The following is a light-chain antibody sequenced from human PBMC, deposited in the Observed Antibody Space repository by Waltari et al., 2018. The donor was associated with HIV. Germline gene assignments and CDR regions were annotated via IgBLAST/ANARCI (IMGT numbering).Light chain of an antibody. V-gene: IGLV2-14*03. CDR1: SSDIDGYNY. CDR3: SSYTSSSTKV. Sequence: QSALTQPASVSGSPGQSITISCTGTSSDIDGYNYVSWYQQHPGKAPKLMIYDVINRPSGLSTRFSGSKSGNTASLTISWLQAEDEADYYCSSYTSSSTKVFGGGTKLTVL. CDR2: DVI. J-gene: IGLJ2*01.